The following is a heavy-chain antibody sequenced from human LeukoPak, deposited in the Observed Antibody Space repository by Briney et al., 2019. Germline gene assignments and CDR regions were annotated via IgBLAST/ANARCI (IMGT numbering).Heavy chain of an antibody. CDR1: GFTFSRHG. D-gene: IGHD3-10*02. J-gene: IGHJ6*04. CDR3: AELGITMIGGV. CDR2: ISPNGVIT. V-gene: IGHV3-48*03. Sequence: PGGTLRLSCAASGFTFSRHGMNWVRQAPGKGLEWVSGISPNGVITYYADSVKGRFTISRDNAKNSLYLQMNSLRAEDTAVYYCAELGITMIGGVWGKGTTVTISS.